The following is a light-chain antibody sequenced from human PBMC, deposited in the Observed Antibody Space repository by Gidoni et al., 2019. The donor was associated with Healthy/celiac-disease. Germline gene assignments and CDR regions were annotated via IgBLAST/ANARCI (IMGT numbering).Light chain of an antibody. V-gene: IGKV1-33*01. CDR1: QDISTD. CDR2: DAS. Sequence: DIQMTQSPSSLSASGGDRVTITCQASQDISTDLYCYQQKPGKAPTLLIYDASNFETGGPSRVSGSGSWTDFTFTISSLQPEDFATYYFQQYDNLLSTFGQGTKVEIQ. CDR3: QQYDNLLST. J-gene: IGKJ1*01.